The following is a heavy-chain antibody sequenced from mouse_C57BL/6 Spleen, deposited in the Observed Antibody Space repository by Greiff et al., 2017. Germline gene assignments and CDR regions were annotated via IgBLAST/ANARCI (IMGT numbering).Heavy chain of an antibody. Sequence: VQLQQSGAELVRPGTSVKVSCKASGYAFTNYLIEWVKQRPGQGLEWIGVINPGSGGTNYNEKFQGKATLTADKSSSTAYMQRSSLTSEDSAVYFCARGGLLSYAMDYWGQGTSVTVSS. CDR3: ARGGLLSYAMDY. CDR1: GYAFTNYL. D-gene: IGHD2-3*01. J-gene: IGHJ4*01. V-gene: IGHV1-54*01. CDR2: INPGSGGT.